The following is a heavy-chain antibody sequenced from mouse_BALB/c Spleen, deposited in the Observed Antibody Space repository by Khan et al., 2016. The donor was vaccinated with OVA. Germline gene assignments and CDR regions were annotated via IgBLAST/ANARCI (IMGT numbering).Heavy chain of an antibody. D-gene: IGHD1-1*01. J-gene: IGHJ4*01. V-gene: IGHV1S136*01. CDR3: ARYVSSPYYALDF. Sequence: EKFRGKATLTSDKSSTTAYMEPSSLTSEDSAVYYCARYVSSPYYALDFWGQGTSVTVSS.